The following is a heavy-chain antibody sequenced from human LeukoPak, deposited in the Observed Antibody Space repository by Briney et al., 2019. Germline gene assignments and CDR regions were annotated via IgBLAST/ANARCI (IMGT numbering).Heavy chain of an antibody. CDR3: ASQYDYGDASDY. V-gene: IGHV3-7*01. CDR2: IKQDGSEK. D-gene: IGHD4-17*01. CDR1: GSTFSSYG. Sequence: GGSLRLSCAASGSTFSSYGMHWVRQAPGKGLEWVANIKQDGSEKYYVDSVKGRFTISRDNAKNSLYLQMNSLRAEDTAVYYCASQYDYGDASDYWGQGTLVTVSS. J-gene: IGHJ4*02.